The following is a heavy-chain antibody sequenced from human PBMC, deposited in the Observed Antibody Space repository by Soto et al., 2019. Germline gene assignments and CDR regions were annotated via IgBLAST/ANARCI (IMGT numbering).Heavy chain of an antibody. Sequence: ASVKVSCKVSGYTLTELSMHWLRQAPGKGLEWMGGFDPEDGETIYAQKFQGRVTMTEDTSTDTAYMELSSLRSEDTAVYYCATDPPYYDFWSGYSNWGQGTLVTVSS. V-gene: IGHV1-24*01. CDR1: GYTLTELS. D-gene: IGHD3-3*01. CDR2: FDPEDGET. J-gene: IGHJ4*02. CDR3: ATDPPYYDFWSGYSN.